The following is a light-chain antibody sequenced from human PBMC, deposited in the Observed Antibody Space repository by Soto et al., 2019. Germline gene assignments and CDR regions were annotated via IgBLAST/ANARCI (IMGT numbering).Light chain of an antibody. CDR2: DVT. CDR3: CSYVGTYTLV. Sequence: QSVLTQPRSVSGSPGQSVTISCSGTTSDVGDSNDVSWYQHHPGKAPKLIIFDVTKRPSGVPDRFSGSKSGNPASLTISGLQAEDEADYYCCSYVGTYTLVFGSGTKVTVL. V-gene: IGLV2-11*01. J-gene: IGLJ1*01. CDR1: TSDVGDSND.